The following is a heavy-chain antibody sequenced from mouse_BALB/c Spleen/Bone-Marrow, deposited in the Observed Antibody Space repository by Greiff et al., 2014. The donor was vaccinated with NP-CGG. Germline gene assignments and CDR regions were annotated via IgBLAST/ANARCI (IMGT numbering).Heavy chain of an antibody. CDR1: GFTFSDYY. Sequence: EVKLMESGGGLVKPGGSLKLSCAASGFTFSDYYMYWVRQTPEKRLEWVATISDGGSYTYYPDSVKGRFTISRDNAKNNLYLQMGSLKSEDTAMYYCARDRRITTATYAMDYWGQGTSVTVSS. J-gene: IGHJ4*01. D-gene: IGHD1-2*01. CDR3: ARDRRITTATYAMDY. V-gene: IGHV5-4*02. CDR2: ISDGGSYT.